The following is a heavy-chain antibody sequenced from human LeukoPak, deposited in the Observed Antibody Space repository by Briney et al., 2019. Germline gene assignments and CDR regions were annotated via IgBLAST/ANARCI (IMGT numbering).Heavy chain of an antibody. D-gene: IGHD2-2*01. V-gene: IGHV4-34*01. CDR3: ASGRYCSSTSCAFDY. CDR1: GGSFSGYY. Sequence: SETLTLTCAVYGGSFSGYYWSWIRQPPGKGREWLGEINHSGSTNYNPSLKSRVTISVITSKHQFSLKLSSEPAAGTGVYYCASGRYCSSTSCAFDYWGQGTLVTVSS. CDR2: INHSGST. J-gene: IGHJ4*02.